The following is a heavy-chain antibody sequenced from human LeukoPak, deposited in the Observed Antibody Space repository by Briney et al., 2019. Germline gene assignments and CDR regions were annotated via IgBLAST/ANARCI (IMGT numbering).Heavy chain of an antibody. CDR1: GGSFSGYY. CDR3: ARAPRITMVRGVIVIGWFDP. CDR2: INHSGST. V-gene: IGHV4-34*01. Sequence: SETLSLTCAVYGGSFSGYYWSWIRQPPGKGLQWIGEINHSGSTIYNPSLKSRVTISVDTSKNQFSLKLSSVTAADTAVYYCARAPRITMVRGVIVIGWFDPWGQGTLVTVSS. D-gene: IGHD3-10*01. J-gene: IGHJ5*02.